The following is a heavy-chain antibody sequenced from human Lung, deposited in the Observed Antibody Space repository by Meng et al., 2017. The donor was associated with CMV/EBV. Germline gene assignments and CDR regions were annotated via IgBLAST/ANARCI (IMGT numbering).Heavy chain of an antibody. V-gene: IGHV4-4*02. CDR3: ASFPPPGKQWWVTDY. D-gene: IGHD2-15*01. CDR2: IYHGGST. Sequence: VQVRALGRGLVMASGDRSLAWAVSGGFFSVSNWGSWVRQASGKGLGWVGEIYHGGSTNYNPYLKSRATMSVDKFKSQFSLKLSYLTAADTAVYYCASFPPPGKQWWVTDYWGQGSLVTVSS. J-gene: IGHJ4*02. CDR1: GGFFSVSNW.